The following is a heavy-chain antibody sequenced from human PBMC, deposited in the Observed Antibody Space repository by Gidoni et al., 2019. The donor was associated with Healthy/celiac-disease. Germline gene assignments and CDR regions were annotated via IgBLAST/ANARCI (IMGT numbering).Heavy chain of an antibody. D-gene: IGHD3-22*01. CDR3: ARAHYYYDSSGYSHDAFDI. Sequence: EVQLVESGGGLVQPGGSLRLPCAASGFTFSGYSMNWVRQAPGKGLEWVSYISSSSSTIYYADSVKGRFTISRDNAKNSLYLQMNSLRDEDTAVYYCARAHYYYDSSGYSHDAFDIWGQGTMVTVSS. V-gene: IGHV3-48*02. J-gene: IGHJ3*02. CDR2: ISSSSSTI. CDR1: GFTFSGYS.